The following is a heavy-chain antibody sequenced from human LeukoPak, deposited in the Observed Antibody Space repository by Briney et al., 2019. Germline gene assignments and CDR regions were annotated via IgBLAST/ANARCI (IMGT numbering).Heavy chain of an antibody. J-gene: IGHJ5*02. D-gene: IGHD1-26*01. Sequence: GGSLRLSCAASGFTFSSYWMSWIRQAPGKGLEWVSYISSSGSTIYYADSVKGRFTISRDNAKNSLYLQMNSLRAEDTAVYYCARAIVGATSWFDPWGQGTLVTVSS. V-gene: IGHV3-11*04. CDR2: ISSSGSTI. CDR1: GFTFSSYW. CDR3: ARAIVGATSWFDP.